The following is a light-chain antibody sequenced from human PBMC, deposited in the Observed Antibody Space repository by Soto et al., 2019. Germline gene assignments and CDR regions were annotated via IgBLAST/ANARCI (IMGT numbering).Light chain of an antibody. CDR1: QSISSW. V-gene: IGKV1-5*03. Sequence: DIQMTQSPSTLSASVGDRVTITCRASQSISSWLAWYQQKPGKAPKLLIYKASSLESGVPSRVCGSVSGTEFTITISSLQPDDFAEYYCEQYNSYYTLGQGPKLEIK. J-gene: IGKJ2*01. CDR3: EQYNSYYT. CDR2: KAS.